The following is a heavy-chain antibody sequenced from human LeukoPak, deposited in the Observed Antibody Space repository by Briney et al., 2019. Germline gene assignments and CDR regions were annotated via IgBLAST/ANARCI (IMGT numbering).Heavy chain of an antibody. V-gene: IGHV4-61*02. J-gene: IGHJ4*02. CDR3: ASSRYSSSHFDY. CDR1: GASISSDSYY. Sequence: PSQTLSLTCSVSGASISSDSYYWSWIRQPVGKGLEWIGRIYTSGSTNYNPSLKSRVTISVDTSKNQFSLKLNSVTAGDTAVYYCASSRYSSSHFDYWGQGTLVTVSS. D-gene: IGHD6-6*01. CDR2: IYTSGST.